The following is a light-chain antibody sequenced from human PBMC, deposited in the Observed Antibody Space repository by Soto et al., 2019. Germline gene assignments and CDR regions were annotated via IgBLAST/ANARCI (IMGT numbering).Light chain of an antibody. CDR1: QSISNY. J-gene: IGKJ1*01. V-gene: IGKV1-39*01. CDR3: QQSYTTPQDT. CDR2: AAS. Sequence: DIPMTQSPSSLSASVGDRVTITCRASQSISNYLNWYQQKPGKAPKLLIYAASSLQSGVPSRFSGSGSGTDFTLNISSLQPEDFATYYCQQSYTTPQDTFGQGTKVEIK.